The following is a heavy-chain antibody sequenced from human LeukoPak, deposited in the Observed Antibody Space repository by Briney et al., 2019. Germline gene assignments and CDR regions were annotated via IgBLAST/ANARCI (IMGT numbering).Heavy chain of an antibody. V-gene: IGHV1-69*01. J-gene: IGHJ4*02. CDR1: GGTFSSYA. CDR3: ARDQPNSSGWPYYFDY. CDR2: IIPIFGTA. D-gene: IGHD6-19*01. Sequence: ASVKVSCKASGGTFSSYAISWVRQAPGQGLEWMGGIIPIFGTANYAQKFQGRVTITADESTSTAYMELSSLRSEDTAVYYCARDQPNSSGWPYYFDYWGQGTLVTVSS.